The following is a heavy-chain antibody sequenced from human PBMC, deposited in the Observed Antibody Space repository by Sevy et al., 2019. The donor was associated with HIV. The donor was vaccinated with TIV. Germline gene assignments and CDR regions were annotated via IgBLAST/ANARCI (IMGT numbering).Heavy chain of an antibody. CDR1: GFTFSNAW. CDR2: IKSKTDGGTT. J-gene: IGHJ3*02. V-gene: IGHV3-15*07. D-gene: IGHD1-26*01. Sequence: GGSLRLSCAVSGFTFSNAWMNWVRQAPGKGLEWVGRIKSKTDGGTTDYAAPVKGRFTISRVVSKKTLNMQMNSLQTEATVVYYFTEGGYCWSPRGFDIWGQGTMVTVSS. CDR3: TEGGYCWSPRGFDI.